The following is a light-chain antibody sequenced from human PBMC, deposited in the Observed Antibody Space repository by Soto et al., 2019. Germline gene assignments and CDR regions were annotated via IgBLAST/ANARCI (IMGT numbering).Light chain of an antibody. V-gene: IGLV3-21*02. J-gene: IGLJ3*02. CDR3: QVWDRTSDHWV. CDR1: NIGSQD. Sequence: SSQLTHPPSVSVAPGQTGRISCGGKNIGSQDVFWYQQKAGQAPALVIYEDSDRPSGTPERFSGSHSETTATLTISRVEAGDEADYYCQVWDRTSDHWVFGGGTKVTVL. CDR2: EDS.